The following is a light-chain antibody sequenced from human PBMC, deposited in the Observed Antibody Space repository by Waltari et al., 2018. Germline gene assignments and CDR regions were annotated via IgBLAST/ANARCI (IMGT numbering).Light chain of an antibody. J-gene: IGKJ1*01. CDR2: AAS. V-gene: IGKV1-39*01. Sequence: DIQMTQSPSSLSASVGDRVTITCRASQSISSYLNWYQQKPGKAPKLLIYAASSLQSGVPSRFSGSGSGTDFTLTISSLQPEDFATYYCQQSYSTPPWGFGQGTTV. CDR3: QQSYSTPPWG. CDR1: QSISSY.